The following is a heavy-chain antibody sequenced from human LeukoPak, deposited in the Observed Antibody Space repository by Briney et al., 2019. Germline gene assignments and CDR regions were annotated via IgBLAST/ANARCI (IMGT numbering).Heavy chain of an antibody. J-gene: IGHJ3*02. CDR1: GFTFSSYW. CDR3: ARGVVTYYYGSGSSLDAFDI. CDR2: ISSSGSTI. Sequence: GGSLRLSCAASGFTFSSYWMSWVRQAPGKGLEWVSYISSSGSTIYYADSVKGRFTISRDNAKNSLYLQMNSLRAEDTAVYYCARGVVTYYYGSGSSLDAFDIWGQGTMVTVSS. V-gene: IGHV3-48*04. D-gene: IGHD3-10*01.